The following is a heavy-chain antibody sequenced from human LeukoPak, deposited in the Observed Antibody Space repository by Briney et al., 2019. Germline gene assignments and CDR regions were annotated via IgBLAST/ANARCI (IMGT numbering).Heavy chain of an antibody. J-gene: IGHJ4*02. D-gene: IGHD2-2*01. CDR2: IYSSGGT. V-gene: IGHV3-53*01. Sequence: PGGSLRLSCAASGFIVSNSYMSWVRQAPGRGLEWVSVIYSSGGTFYSESVKGRFTISRDNSKNTLYLQMNSLRAEDTAVYYCAKALRHCSSTSCYRAPERTLFDYWGQGTLVTVSS. CDR1: GFIVSNSY. CDR3: AKALRHCSSTSCYRAPERTLFDY.